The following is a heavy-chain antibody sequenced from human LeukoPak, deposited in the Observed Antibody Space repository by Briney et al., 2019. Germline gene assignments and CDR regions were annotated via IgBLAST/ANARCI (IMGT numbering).Heavy chain of an antibody. Sequence: GGSLRLSCAASGFTFDDYAMHWVRQAPGKGLEWVSGISWNSGSIGYADSVKGRFTISRDNAKNSLYLQMNSLRAEDTALYYCAKAYAVAGYYYYYGMDVWGQGTTVTVSS. V-gene: IGHV3-9*01. J-gene: IGHJ6*02. CDR1: GFTFDDYA. D-gene: IGHD6-19*01. CDR2: ISWNSGSI. CDR3: AKAYAVAGYYYYYGMDV.